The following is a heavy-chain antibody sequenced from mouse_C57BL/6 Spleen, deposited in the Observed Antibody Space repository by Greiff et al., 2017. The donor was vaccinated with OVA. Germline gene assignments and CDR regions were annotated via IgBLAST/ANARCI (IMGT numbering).Heavy chain of an antibody. Sequence: EVQLMESGGDLVKPGGSLKLSCAASGFTFSSYGMSWVRQTPDKRLEWVATISSGGSYTYYPDSVKGRFTISRDNAKNTLYLQMSSLKSEDTAMYYCERHGGYDVFDVWGTGTTVTVSS. V-gene: IGHV5-6*01. J-gene: IGHJ1*03. CDR3: ERHGGYDVFDV. CDR1: GFTFSSYG. CDR2: ISSGGSYT. D-gene: IGHD2-2*01.